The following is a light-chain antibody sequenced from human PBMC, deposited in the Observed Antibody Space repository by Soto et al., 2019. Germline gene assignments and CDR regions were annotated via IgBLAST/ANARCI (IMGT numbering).Light chain of an antibody. CDR2: KAS. Sequence: DIQMTQSPSILSASVGDRVTITCRASQSISSWLAWYQQKPGKAPNLLIHKASHLESGVPSRFSGSGSGTKFTLTISSLQPEDFATYYCQQLNSYPTFGGGTKVDIK. J-gene: IGKJ4*01. CDR3: QQLNSYPT. CDR1: QSISSW. V-gene: IGKV1-5*03.